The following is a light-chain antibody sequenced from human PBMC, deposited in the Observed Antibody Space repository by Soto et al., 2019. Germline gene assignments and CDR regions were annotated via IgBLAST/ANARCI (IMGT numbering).Light chain of an antibody. V-gene: IGLV2-23*02. CDR3: CSHVGGSSPQWV. CDR1: SNDVGGYKL. CDR2: EVN. J-gene: IGLJ3*02. Sequence: QSALTQPASVSGSPGQSITISCTGTSNDVGGYKLVSWFQQHPCKAPKLMISEVNKRPSGVSNRFSGSKSANTASLTISGLQAEDEADYYCCSHVGGSSPQWVFGGGTQVTVL.